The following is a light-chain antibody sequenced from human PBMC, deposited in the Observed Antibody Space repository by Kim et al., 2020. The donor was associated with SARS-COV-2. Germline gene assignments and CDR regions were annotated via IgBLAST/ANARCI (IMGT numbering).Light chain of an antibody. CDR1: RSITNNY. J-gene: IGKJ1*01. Sequence: DIVLTQSPGTLSLSPGEGATLSCRASRSITNNYLAWYQQKPGQAPRLLIYGASSRATGIPDKFSGTGSGTDFTLTISRLEPEDFAVYYCQQYESSPPWTFGQGTKLEIK. V-gene: IGKV3-20*01. CDR2: GAS. CDR3: QQYESSPPWT.